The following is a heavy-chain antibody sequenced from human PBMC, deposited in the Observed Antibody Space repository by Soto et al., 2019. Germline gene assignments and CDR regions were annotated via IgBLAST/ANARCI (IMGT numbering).Heavy chain of an antibody. CDR2: ISSSSSYT. J-gene: IGHJ4*02. Sequence: QVQLVESGGGLVKPGGSLRLSCVASGFTFSDYYMSWIRQAPGKGLEWVSYISSSSSYTNYADSVKGRFTISRDNAKNSLYLQMTSLRAEDTAVYYCARDHRRYSGYDYVDYWGQGTLVTVSS. CDR1: GFTFSDYY. CDR3: ARDHRRYSGYDYVDY. V-gene: IGHV3-11*05. D-gene: IGHD5-12*01.